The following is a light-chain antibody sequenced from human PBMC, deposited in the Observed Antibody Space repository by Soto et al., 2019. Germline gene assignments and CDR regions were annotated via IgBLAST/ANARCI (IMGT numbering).Light chain of an antibody. CDR2: GAS. J-gene: IGKJ2*01. CDR3: QQYGSSPTYT. Sequence: EIVLTQSPGTLSLSPGERATLSCRASQSVSSSYLAWYQQKPGQAPSLLIYGASSRATGIPARFSGSGSGTNVFLLIIRREPADVYVYYCQQYGSSPTYTFGQGTKLEIK. V-gene: IGKV3-20*01. CDR1: QSVSSSY.